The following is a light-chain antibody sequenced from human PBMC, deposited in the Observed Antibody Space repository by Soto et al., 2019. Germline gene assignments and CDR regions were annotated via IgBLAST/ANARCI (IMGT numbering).Light chain of an antibody. CDR1: QDISNY. J-gene: IGKJ4*01. V-gene: IGKV1-33*01. CDR2: DAS. Sequence: DIQMTQSPSSLSASVGDRVSITCQASQDISNYLNWYQQKPGKAPKLLIYDASNLETGVPSRFSGSGSGTDFTFTISSLQPEDIATHYCQPDATLPPLTSAGGTKPDI. CDR3: QPDATLPPLT.